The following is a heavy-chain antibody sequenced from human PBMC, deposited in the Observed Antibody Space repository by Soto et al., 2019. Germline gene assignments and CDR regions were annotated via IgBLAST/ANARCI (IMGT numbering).Heavy chain of an antibody. V-gene: IGHV4-39*01. CDR3: ARGPSSDSGIYYYYGMDV. CDR2: VYYSGST. D-gene: IGHD3-10*01. J-gene: IGHJ6*02. CDR1: GGSISSSSYY. Sequence: SETLSLTCTVSGGSISSSSYYWGWIRQPPGKGLEWIGSVYYSGSTYYNPSLKSRVTISVDTSKNQFSLKLSSVTAADTAVYYCARGPSSDSGIYYYYGMDVWGQGTTVTVSS.